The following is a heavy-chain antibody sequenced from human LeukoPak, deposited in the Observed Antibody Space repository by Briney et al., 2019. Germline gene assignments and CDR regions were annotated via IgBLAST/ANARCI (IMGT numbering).Heavy chain of an antibody. CDR2: IVVGSGNT. D-gene: IGHD3-22*01. CDR1: GFTFISSA. V-gene: IGHV1-58*01. Sequence: SVKVSCKTSGFTFISSAVQWVRQARGQRLEWIGWIVVGSGNTNYAQKFQERVTVTRDMSTSTAYMELSSLRSEDTAVYYCAADPSYSSGYRYYFDYWGQGTLVTVSS. J-gene: IGHJ4*02. CDR3: AADPSYSSGYRYYFDY.